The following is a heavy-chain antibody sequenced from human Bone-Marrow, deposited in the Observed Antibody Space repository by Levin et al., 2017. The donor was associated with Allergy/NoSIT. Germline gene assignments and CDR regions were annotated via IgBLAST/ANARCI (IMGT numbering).Heavy chain of an antibody. Sequence: ISCKTSGYTFTSYNVYWVRQAPGQGLEYMGYINPNSGNTGYAQKFQGRVTMTRNSSITTAYMKLSGLRFEDTAIYYCARGDCYSGSCYGPDWLDPWGQGTQVTVSS. CDR2: INPNSGNT. CDR1: GYTFTSYN. CDR3: ARGDCYSGSCYGPDWLDP. V-gene: IGHV1-8*01. J-gene: IGHJ5*02. D-gene: IGHD2-15*01.